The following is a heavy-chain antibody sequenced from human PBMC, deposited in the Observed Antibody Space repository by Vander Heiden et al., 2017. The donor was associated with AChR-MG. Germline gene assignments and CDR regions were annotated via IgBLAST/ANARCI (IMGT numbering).Heavy chain of an antibody. CDR3: AFYTPDTAMDNYYYGMDV. V-gene: IGHV1-69*01. J-gene: IGHJ6*02. CDR1: GGTFTSYA. CDR2: IIPIFGTA. D-gene: IGHD5-18*01. Sequence: QVQLVQSGAEVKKPGSSVKVSCKASGGTFTSYAISWGGQAPGQGLEWMGGIIPIFGTANYAQKFKGRVTITADESTSTAYMELSSLRSEDTAVYYCAFYTPDTAMDNYYYGMDVWGQGTTVTVSS.